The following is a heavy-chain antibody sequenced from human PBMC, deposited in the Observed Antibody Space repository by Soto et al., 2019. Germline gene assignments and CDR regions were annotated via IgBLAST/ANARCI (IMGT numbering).Heavy chain of an antibody. V-gene: IGHV3-33*01. CDR2: IRYDGSNI. J-gene: IGHJ4*02. CDR1: GFTFSGLG. Sequence: QVQLVESGGGVVQPGRSLRLSCAASGFTFSGLGMHWVSQAPGKGLERVAVIRYDGSNIYYADAVKGRFTISRDNSKDTLYLQMNSLRADDTAVYYCARDGLGHTTFFGYFDYWGQGTLVTVSS. CDR3: ARDGLGHTTFFGYFDY. D-gene: IGHD1-26*01.